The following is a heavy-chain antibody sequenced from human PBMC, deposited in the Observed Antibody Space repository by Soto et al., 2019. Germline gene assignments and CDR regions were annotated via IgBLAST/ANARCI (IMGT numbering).Heavy chain of an antibody. Sequence: ASVKVSCKASGYIFTAYSMHWVRQAPGQGLEWMGVVNPSGGSTNYAQKFQGRITMTRDTSTSTVYMDLSSLTSEDTAVYYCAREENCSDGICYSEYLQRGGQGPLVTVS. V-gene: IGHV1-46*01. D-gene: IGHD2-15*01. J-gene: IGHJ1*01. CDR3: AREENCSDGICYSEYLQR. CDR2: VNPSGGST. CDR1: GYIFTAYS.